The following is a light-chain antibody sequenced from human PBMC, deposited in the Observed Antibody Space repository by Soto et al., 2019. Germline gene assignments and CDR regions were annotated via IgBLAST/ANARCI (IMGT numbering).Light chain of an antibody. J-gene: IGKJ1*01. CDR3: HQYNNWWT. CDR2: GAS. Sequence: EIVMTQSPATLSVSPGERATLSCRASQSISSNLAWYQQKPGQAPRLLIYGASTRATGIPARFSGSGSGTEFTLTISSLQSEDSAVYYCHQYNNWWTFGQGTKMDI. V-gene: IGKV3-15*01. CDR1: QSISSN.